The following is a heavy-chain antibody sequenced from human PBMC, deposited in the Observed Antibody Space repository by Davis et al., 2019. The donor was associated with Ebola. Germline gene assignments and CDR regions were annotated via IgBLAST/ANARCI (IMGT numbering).Heavy chain of an antibody. D-gene: IGHD6-13*01. Sequence: GESLKISCAASGFTFSSYSMNWVRQAPGKGLEWVSSISSSSSYIYYADSVKGRFTISRDNAKNTLYLQMNSLRAEDTALYYCAKDGYSSSPYYGMDVWGQGTTVTVSS. CDR2: ISSSSSYI. CDR1: GFTFSSYS. V-gene: IGHV3-21*04. J-gene: IGHJ6*02. CDR3: AKDGYSSSPYYGMDV.